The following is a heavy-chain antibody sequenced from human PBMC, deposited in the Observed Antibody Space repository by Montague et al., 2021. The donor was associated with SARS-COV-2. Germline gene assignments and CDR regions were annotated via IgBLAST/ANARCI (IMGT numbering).Heavy chain of an antibody. D-gene: IGHD3-10*01. V-gene: IGHV4-31*03. CDR3: ARGVSYGSGFLSE. Sequence: TLSLTCNVSGDSISGSRHFWNWIRQHPGKGLEWIGYIYHTGTTHYRPSLKSRATLSVDISQNQFSLKLNSMTAADTAIYYCARGVSYGSGFLSEGGPGTRVIVSS. CDR2: IYHTGTT. CDR1: GDSISGSRHF. J-gene: IGHJ4*02.